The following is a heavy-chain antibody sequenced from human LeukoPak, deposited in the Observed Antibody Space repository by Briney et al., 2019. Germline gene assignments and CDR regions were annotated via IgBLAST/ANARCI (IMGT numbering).Heavy chain of an antibody. J-gene: IGHJ4*02. CDR3: AKGFYGSGSSLPFDY. D-gene: IGHD3-10*01. CDR2: ISGSGGST. Sequence: PGGSLRLSCAASGFTFSSYGMSWVRQAPGKGLEWVSAISGSGGSTYYADSVKGRFTISRDNSKNTLYLQMNSLRAEDTAVYYCAKGFYGSGSSLPFDYWGQGTLVTVSS. CDR1: GFTFSSYG. V-gene: IGHV3-23*01.